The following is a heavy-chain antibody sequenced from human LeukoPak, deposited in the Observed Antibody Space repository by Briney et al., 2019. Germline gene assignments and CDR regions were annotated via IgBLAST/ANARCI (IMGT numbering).Heavy chain of an antibody. J-gene: IGHJ4*02. CDR1: GFTFSSYA. CDR3: AKLVTYYYDSSDRYFDY. CDR2: ISGTGGST. Sequence: GGSLRLSCAAPGFTFSSYAMSWVRQAPGKGLEWVSVISGTGGSTYYADSVKGRFTISRDNSENTLYLQMNSLEAEDTAVYYCAKLVTYYYDSSDRYFDYWGQGTLVTVSS. V-gene: IGHV3-23*01. D-gene: IGHD3-22*01.